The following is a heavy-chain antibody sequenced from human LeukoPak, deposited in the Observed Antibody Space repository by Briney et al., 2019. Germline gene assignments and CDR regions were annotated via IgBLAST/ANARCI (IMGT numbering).Heavy chain of an antibody. V-gene: IGHV1-69*13. Sequence: GASVKVSCKASGYTFTGYCMHWVRQAPGQGLEWMGGIIPIFGTANYAQKFQGRVTITADESTSTAYMELSSLRSEDTAVYYCARDPSDSSSWFNWFDPWGQGTLVTVSS. CDR3: ARDPSDSSSWFNWFDP. CDR1: GYTFTGYC. CDR2: IIPIFGTA. D-gene: IGHD6-13*01. J-gene: IGHJ5*02.